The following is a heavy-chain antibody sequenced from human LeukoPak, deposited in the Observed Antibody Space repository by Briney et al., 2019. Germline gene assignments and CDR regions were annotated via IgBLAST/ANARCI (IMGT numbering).Heavy chain of an antibody. Sequence: GGSLRLSCAASGFTVSFNYMSWVRQAPGKGLEWISVIYSGGSTYYADSVKGRFTISRDDSKNTLYPQMNSLRAEATAIYYCARAQWRTYSYYYMDVWGKGTTVTVSS. CDR2: IYSGGST. J-gene: IGHJ6*03. V-gene: IGHV3-53*01. D-gene: IGHD6-19*01. CDR3: ARAQWRTYSYYYMDV. CDR1: GFTVSFNY.